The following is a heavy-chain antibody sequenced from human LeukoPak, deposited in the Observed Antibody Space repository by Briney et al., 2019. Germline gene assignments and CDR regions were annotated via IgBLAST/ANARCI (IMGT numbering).Heavy chain of an antibody. Sequence: ASVKVSCKDSGYTFTSYGISWVRQAPGQGLEWMGWISAYNGNTNYAQKLQGRVTMTTDTSTSTAYMELRSLRSDDTAVYYCARTQLQAWYSSSWPLYYYGMDVWGQGSTVTVSS. CDR2: ISAYNGNT. D-gene: IGHD6-13*01. V-gene: IGHV1-18*01. CDR1: GYTFTSYG. CDR3: ARTQLQAWYSSSWPLYYYGMDV. J-gene: IGHJ6*02.